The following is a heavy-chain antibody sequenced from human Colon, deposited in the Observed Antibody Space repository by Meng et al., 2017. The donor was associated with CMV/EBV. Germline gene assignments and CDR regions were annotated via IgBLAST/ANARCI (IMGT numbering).Heavy chain of an antibody. Sequence: AASGFTFSSSVVTWVRQGPGKGLEWVSSIVTTGLTYYTDSAQGRFAISRDNSRSTVYLQMDSLRVEDTAVYYCAKSTPDHFDWFFGPWGQGTLVTVSS. J-gene: IGHJ5*02. CDR1: GFTFSSSV. CDR3: AKSTPDHFDWFFGP. CDR2: IVTTGLT. V-gene: IGHV3-23*01. D-gene: IGHD3-9*01.